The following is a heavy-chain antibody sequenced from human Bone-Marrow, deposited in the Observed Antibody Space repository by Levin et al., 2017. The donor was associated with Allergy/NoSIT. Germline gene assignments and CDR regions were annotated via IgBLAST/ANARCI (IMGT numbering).Heavy chain of an antibody. V-gene: IGHV3-23*01. J-gene: IGHJ5*02. CDR3: VKGGVERTADDPDNWFDP. CDR2: ISDSGDNT. Sequence: LTGGSLRLSCAASGFTFSSSAMSWVRQAPGKGLEWVSAISDSGDNTYYVDSVKGRFTISRDNSKNTLYLEMNNLRAEDTATYFCVKGGVERTADDPDNWFDPWGQGTLVSVSS. CDR1: GFTFSSSA. D-gene: IGHD6-13*01.